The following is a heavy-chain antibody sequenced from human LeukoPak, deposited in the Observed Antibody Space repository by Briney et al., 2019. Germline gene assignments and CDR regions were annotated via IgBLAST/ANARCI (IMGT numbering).Heavy chain of an antibody. Sequence: VASVKVPCKASGYTFTGYYMHWVRQAPGQGLEWMGWINPNSGGTNYAQKFQGRVTMTRDTSISTAYMELSRLRSDDTAVYYCARTAAAGKDAFDYWGQGTLVTVSS. CDR1: GYTFTGYY. D-gene: IGHD6-13*01. CDR3: ARTAAAGKDAFDY. V-gene: IGHV1-2*02. CDR2: INPNSGGT. J-gene: IGHJ4*02.